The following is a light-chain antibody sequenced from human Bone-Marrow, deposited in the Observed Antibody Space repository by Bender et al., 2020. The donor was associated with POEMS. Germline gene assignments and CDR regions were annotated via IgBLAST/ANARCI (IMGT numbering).Light chain of an antibody. CDR2: RND. J-gene: IGLJ3*02. CDR3: ATWDDGLSGPV. V-gene: IGLV1-47*01. CDR1: SSNIGNNF. Sequence: QSVLTQPPSASGTPGQRVTISCSGSSSNIGNNFVYWYQHLPGTAPKLLMYRNDQRPSGVPDRFSGSNSGTSASLAISGLRSEDEADYYCATWDDGLSGPVFGGGTKLTVL.